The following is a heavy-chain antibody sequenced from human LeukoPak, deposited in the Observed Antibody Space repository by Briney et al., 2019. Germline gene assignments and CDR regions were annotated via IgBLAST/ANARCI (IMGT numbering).Heavy chain of an antibody. CDR2: IWDDGSNK. Sequence: LPGRSLRLACAASGFTVSSYGMGWVRQAPGKGRGWGAVIWDDGSNKYYADCVKGRFNISRDNTKNRVYLQLNRLRAEDTAVYYCARDGATGGAVDYWGQGTLVTVSS. V-gene: IGHV3-33*01. D-gene: IGHD1-26*01. CDR3: ARDGATGGAVDY. CDR1: GFTVSSYG. J-gene: IGHJ4*02.